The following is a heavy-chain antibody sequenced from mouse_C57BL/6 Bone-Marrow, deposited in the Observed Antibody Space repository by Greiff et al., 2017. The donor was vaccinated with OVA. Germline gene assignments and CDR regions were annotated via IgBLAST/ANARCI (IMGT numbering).Heavy chain of an antibody. J-gene: IGHJ2*02. CDR1: GYTFTNYW. CDR3: AHYGSRLYLHY. CDR2: IAPSDSYI. D-gene: IGHD1-1*01. Sequence: QVQLQQPGAELVRPGTSVKLSCKASGYTFTNYWMHWVKQRPGQGLEWIGVIAPSDSYINYNQKFKSRATLTVDTSSSTANMHLSSLTSEDSAVYYCAHYGSRLYLHYWGQGTSLTVSS. V-gene: IGHV1-59*01.